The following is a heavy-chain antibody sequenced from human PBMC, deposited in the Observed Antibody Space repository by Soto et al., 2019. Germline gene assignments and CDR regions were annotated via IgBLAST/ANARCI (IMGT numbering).Heavy chain of an antibody. D-gene: IGHD3-9*01. CDR1: GGSISSSSYY. CDR3: ATFRTYYDILNYAFDI. CDR2: IYYSGST. V-gene: IGHV4-39*01. J-gene: IGHJ3*02. Sequence: SETLSLTCTVSGGSISSSSYYWGWIRQPPGKGLEWIGSIYYSGSTYYNPSLKSRVTISVDTSKNQFSLKLSSVTAADTAVYYCATFRTYYDILNYAFDIWGQGTMVTVS.